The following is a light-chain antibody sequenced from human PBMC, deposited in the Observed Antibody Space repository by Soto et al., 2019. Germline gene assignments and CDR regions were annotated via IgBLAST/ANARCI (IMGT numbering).Light chain of an antibody. Sequence: EIVLTQSPATLSLSPGERATLSCRANQSVSGYLAWYQQKPGQAPRLLIYDTSNRAAGIPARFSGGGSWTDFTLTISSLEAEDSAVYYCQQRGDWELTFGGGTKVEI. CDR2: DTS. CDR1: QSVSGY. J-gene: IGKJ4*01. V-gene: IGKV3-11*01. CDR3: QQRGDWELT.